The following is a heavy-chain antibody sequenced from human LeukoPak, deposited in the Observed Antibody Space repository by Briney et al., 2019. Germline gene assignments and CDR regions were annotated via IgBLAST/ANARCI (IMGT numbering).Heavy chain of an antibody. D-gene: IGHD3-16*01. CDR3: ARGGGSGRWGSAFDM. Sequence: RGSLRLSCAASGFTISSDWMQWVRQAPGKGLVWVSRINADGTTNYADSVKGRFTISRDNAKNTLYLQMDSLRDEDTAVYYCARGGGSGRWGSAFDMWGQGTMVTVSP. J-gene: IGHJ3*02. V-gene: IGHV3-74*01. CDR2: INADGTT. CDR1: GFTISSDW.